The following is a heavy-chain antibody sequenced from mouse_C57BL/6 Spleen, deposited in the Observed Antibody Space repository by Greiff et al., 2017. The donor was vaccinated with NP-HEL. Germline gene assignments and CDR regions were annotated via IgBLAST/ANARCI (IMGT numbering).Heavy chain of an antibody. CDR2: INPGSGGT. J-gene: IGHJ3*01. D-gene: IGHD2-4*01. CDR1: GYAFTNYL. V-gene: IGHV1-54*01. Sequence: VQLQQSGAELVRPGTSVKVSCKASGYAFTNYLIEWVKQRPGQGLEWIGVINPGSGGTNYNEKFKGKATLTADKSSSTAYMQRSSLTSEDSAVYFCASNYDYDGAWFAYWGQGTLVTVSA. CDR3: ASNYDYDGAWFAY.